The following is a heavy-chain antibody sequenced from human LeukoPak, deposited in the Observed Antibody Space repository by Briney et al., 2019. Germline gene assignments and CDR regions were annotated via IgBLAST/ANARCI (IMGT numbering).Heavy chain of an antibody. Sequence: GGSLRHSCAASGFTFSSYEMNWVRQAPGKGLEWVSYISSSGSTIYYADSVKGRFTISRDNAKNSLYLQMNSLRAEDTAVYYCARDRRYSSSWEDYYYYGMDVWGQGTTVTVSS. CDR1: GFTFSSYE. CDR3: ARDRRYSSSWEDYYYYGMDV. D-gene: IGHD6-13*01. V-gene: IGHV3-48*03. J-gene: IGHJ6*02. CDR2: ISSSGSTI.